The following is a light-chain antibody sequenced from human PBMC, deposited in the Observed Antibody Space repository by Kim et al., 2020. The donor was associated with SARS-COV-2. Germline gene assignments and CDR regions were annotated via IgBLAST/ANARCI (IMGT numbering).Light chain of an antibody. CDR1: QSVRNK. CDR2: DAS. V-gene: IGKV3-15*01. CDR3: QQYGPYPWT. J-gene: IGKJ1*01. Sequence: VSPGEGATLSCRASQSVRNKLAWYQQKPGQAPRLLISDASTRATDIPARFSGSGSGTEFTLTIGSLQPDDFATYYCQQYGPYPWTFGQGTKVDIK.